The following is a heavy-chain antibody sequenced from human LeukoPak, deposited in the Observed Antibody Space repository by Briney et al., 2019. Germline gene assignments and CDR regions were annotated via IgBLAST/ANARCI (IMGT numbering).Heavy chain of an antibody. CDR2: IYYSWST. Sequence: SETLSLTCTVSGGSISSYYWSWIRQPPGKGLEWIGYIYYSWSTNYNPSLKSRVTISVDTSKNQFSLKLSSVTAADTAVYYCARDPGGYDYVWGSYRYRSNWFDPWGQGTLVTVSS. D-gene: IGHD3-16*02. CDR3: ARDPGGYDYVWGSYRYRSNWFDP. CDR1: GGSISSYY. V-gene: IGHV4-59*01. J-gene: IGHJ5*02.